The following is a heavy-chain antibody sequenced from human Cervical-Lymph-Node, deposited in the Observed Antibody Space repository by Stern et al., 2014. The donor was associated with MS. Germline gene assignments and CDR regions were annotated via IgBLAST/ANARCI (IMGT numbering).Heavy chain of an antibody. Sequence: VQLLQPGAEVKKPGESLKISCKGSGYNFTSYWIGWVRQMPGKGLEWMGIIYPGDSDTRYSPSFQGQVTISADKAISPAYLQWSSLKASDPAMYYCARRLCSGGSCYPDYWGQGTLVTVSS. J-gene: IGHJ4*02. D-gene: IGHD2-15*01. CDR3: ARRLCSGGSCYPDY. CDR1: GYNFTSYW. CDR2: IYPGDSDT. V-gene: IGHV5-51*01.